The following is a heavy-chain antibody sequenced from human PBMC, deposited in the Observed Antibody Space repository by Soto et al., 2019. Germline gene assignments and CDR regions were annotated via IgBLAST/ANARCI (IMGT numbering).Heavy chain of an antibody. CDR2: ISGSGYI. Sequence: GGSLRLSCAASGFSLNDYTLNWVRRAPGKGLEWVSSISGSGYISYADSLRGRVTISRDNAKKSLYLQIISLRAEHAAVYYCARDCSGATCFPGMDVWGLGTTVIVSS. D-gene: IGHD2-15*01. CDR1: GFSLNDYT. J-gene: IGHJ6*02. V-gene: IGHV3-21*01. CDR3: ARDCSGATCFPGMDV.